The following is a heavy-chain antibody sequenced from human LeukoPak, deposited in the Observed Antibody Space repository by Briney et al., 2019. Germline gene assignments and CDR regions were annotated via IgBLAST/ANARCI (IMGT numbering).Heavy chain of an antibody. J-gene: IGHJ6*02. CDR1: GFTFSSYS. V-gene: IGHV3-21*01. CDR3: ARDPGYYYGMDV. CDR2: ISSSSSYI. Sequence: GGSLRPSCAASGFTFSSYSMNWVRQAPGKGLEWVSSISSSSSYIYYADSVKGRFTISRDNAKNSLYLQMNSLRAEDTAVYYCARDPGYYYGMDVWGQGTTVTVSS.